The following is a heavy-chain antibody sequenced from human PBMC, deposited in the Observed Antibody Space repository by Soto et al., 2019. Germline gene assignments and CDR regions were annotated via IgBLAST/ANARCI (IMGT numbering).Heavy chain of an antibody. CDR1: GFTFSSYS. J-gene: IGHJ4*02. D-gene: IGHD5-12*01. Sequence: GGSLRLSCAASGFTFSSYSMNWVRQAPGKGLEWVSYISSSSSNIYYADSVKGRFTISRDNAKNSLYLQMNSLRAEDTAVYYCAREPSGYVPFDYWGQGTLVTVSS. V-gene: IGHV3-21*05. CDR2: ISSSSSNI. CDR3: AREPSGYVPFDY.